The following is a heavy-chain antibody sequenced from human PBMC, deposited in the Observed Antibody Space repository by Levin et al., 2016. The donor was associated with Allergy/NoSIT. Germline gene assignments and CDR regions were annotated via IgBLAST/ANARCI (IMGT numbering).Heavy chain of an antibody. D-gene: IGHD3-22*01. CDR2: IYYSGST. Sequence: WIRSPQGRDWSGLGYIYYSGSTNYNPSLKSRVTISVDTSKNQFSLKLSSVTAADTAVYYCARPIFLSIVVVTCHFRFGGVRPRHSNPMSFDIWGQGTMVTVSS. J-gene: IGHJ3*02. V-gene: IGHV4-61*07. CDR3: ARPIFLSIVVVTCHFRFGGVRPRHSNPMSFDI.